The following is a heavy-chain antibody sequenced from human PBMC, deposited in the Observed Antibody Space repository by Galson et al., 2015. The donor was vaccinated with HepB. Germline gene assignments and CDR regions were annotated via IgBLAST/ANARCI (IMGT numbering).Heavy chain of an antibody. CDR2: IYYSGST. CDR1: GGSISSSSYY. Sequence: LSLTCTVSGGSISSSSYYWGWIRQPPGKGLEWIGSIYYSGSTYYNPSLKSRVTISVDTSKNQFSLKLSSVTAADTAVYYCARVRDYYMDVWGKGTTVTVSS. CDR3: ARVRDYYMDV. V-gene: IGHV4-39*07. J-gene: IGHJ6*03.